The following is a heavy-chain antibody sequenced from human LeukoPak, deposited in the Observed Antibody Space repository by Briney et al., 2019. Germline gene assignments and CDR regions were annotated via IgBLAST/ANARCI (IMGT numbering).Heavy chain of an antibody. CDR2: ISHDGTYK. CDR1: GFMFSSYG. J-gene: IGHJ4*02. Sequence: GGSLRLSCAGSGFMFSSYGMNWVRQAPGKGLEWVAAISHDGTYKYYADSVKGRFTISRDNSRNTLYLQMNSLRVEDTALYYCAKSYSGTYYYSDYWGQGTLVTVSS. CDR3: AKSYSGTYYYSDY. V-gene: IGHV3-30*18. D-gene: IGHD1-26*01.